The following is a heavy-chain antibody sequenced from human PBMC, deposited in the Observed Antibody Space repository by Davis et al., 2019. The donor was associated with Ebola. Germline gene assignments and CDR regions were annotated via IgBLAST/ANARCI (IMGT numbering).Heavy chain of an antibody. CDR2: IYPGDSHT. D-gene: IGHD4-11*01. Sequence: GGSLRLSCKSSGFSFTTYWIGWVRQMPGKGLEWMGIIYPGDSHTTYNPSFQGQVTISADKSISTAYLQWSSLKASDTAMYYCARLMTTVTTDYYYGMDVWGQGTTVTVSS. J-gene: IGHJ6*02. V-gene: IGHV5-51*01. CDR1: GFSFTTYW. CDR3: ARLMTTVTTDYYYGMDV.